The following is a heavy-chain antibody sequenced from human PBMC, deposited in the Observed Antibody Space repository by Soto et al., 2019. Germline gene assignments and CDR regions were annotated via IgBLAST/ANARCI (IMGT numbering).Heavy chain of an antibody. CDR1: GFTFSYYV. CDR2: ISTNSGST. Sequence: GGSLRLSCAASGFTFSYYVMSWVRQAPGKGLEWVSAISTNSGSTFDADSVKGRFTVSRDNSKNTLYLQMNSLRAEDTAIYYWAKGSGESRPYYFDFWGQGIVVTVSS. D-gene: IGHD6-6*01. J-gene: IGHJ4*02. V-gene: IGHV3-23*01. CDR3: AKGSGESRPYYFDF.